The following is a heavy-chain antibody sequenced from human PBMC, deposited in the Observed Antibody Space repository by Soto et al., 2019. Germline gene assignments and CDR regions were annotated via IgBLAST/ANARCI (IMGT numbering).Heavy chain of an antibody. D-gene: IGHD3-9*01. CDR2: IYHSGST. J-gene: IGHJ4*02. CDR1: GGSISSGGYS. Sequence: PSETLSLTCAVSGGSISSGGYSWSWIRQPPGKGLEWIGYIYHSGSTYYTPSLKGRVTMSVDRSKNQFSLKLSSVTAADTAVYYCARVQANTYYDILTGYLDNWGQGTLVTVSS. CDR3: ARVQANTYYDILTGYLDN. V-gene: IGHV4-30-2*01.